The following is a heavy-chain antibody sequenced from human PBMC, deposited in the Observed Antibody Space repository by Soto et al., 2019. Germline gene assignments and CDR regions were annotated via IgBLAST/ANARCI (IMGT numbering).Heavy chain of an antibody. J-gene: IGHJ6*02. Sequence: QIPLVQSGGGVERPGASVTVSCEASGYIFTTYGLSWVRQTPAHGLEWMGWISADSGYTQYAQFLQDRLTMTRDTSTNTGYMELRDLTSADTGIYYCARDRPPGSLYGMDAWGQGTAVTVS. CDR1: GYIFTTYG. CDR2: ISADSGYT. V-gene: IGHV1-18*01. CDR3: ARDRPPGSLYGMDA.